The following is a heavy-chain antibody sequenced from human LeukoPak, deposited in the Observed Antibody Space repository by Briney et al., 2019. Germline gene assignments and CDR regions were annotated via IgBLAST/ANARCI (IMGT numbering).Heavy chain of an antibody. J-gene: IGHJ4*02. D-gene: IGHD3-22*01. CDR3: ARDWLDSGGFPLDFDY. CDR2: TYYRSKWYH. Sequence: SQTLSLTCAISGDSVSSNSAAWIWIRQSPSRGLEWLGRTYYRSKWYHDYAASVKSRITINPDTSKNQLSLQLNSVTPEDTAVYYCARDWLDSGGFPLDFDYWGQGTLVTVSS. V-gene: IGHV6-1*01. CDR1: GDSVSSNSAA.